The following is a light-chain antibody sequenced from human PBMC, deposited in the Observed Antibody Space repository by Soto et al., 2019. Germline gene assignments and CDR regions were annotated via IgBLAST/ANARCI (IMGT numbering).Light chain of an antibody. CDR2: DAS. V-gene: IGKV3-11*01. CDR1: QSVSSY. Sequence: EIVLTQSPATLSLSPGERATLSCRASQSVSSYLAWYQQKPGQAPRLLIYDASNRATGIPARFSGSGSVTDFTLTISSLDPEDFAVYYCQQRSNWPGTFGQGTKVEIK. CDR3: QQRSNWPGT. J-gene: IGKJ1*01.